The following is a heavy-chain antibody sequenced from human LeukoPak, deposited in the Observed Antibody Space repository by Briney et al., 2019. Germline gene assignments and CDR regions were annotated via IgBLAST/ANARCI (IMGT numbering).Heavy chain of an antibody. D-gene: IGHD3-22*01. CDR1: GGTFSSYA. CDR3: ASGDSSGYGWFDT. V-gene: IGHV1-69*13. Sequence: ASVKVSCKASGGTFSSYAISWVRQAPGQGLEWMGGIIPIFGTANYAQKFQGRVTITADESTSTAYMELSSLRSEDTAVYYCASGDSSGYGWFDTWGQGTLVTVSS. J-gene: IGHJ5*02. CDR2: IIPIFGTA.